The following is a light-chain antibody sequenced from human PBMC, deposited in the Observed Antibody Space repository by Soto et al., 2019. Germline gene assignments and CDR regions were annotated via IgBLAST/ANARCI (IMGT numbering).Light chain of an antibody. CDR1: QGISNY. V-gene: IGKV1-27*01. CDR3: QKYNSAPPIT. Sequence: DIQMTQSPSSLSASVGDRVTITYRASQGISNYLAWYQQKPGKVPKLLIYAASTLQSGVPSRFSASGSGTYFTLTISSLQPEDVATYYYQKYNSAPPITFGQGTRLEIK. CDR2: AAS. J-gene: IGKJ5*01.